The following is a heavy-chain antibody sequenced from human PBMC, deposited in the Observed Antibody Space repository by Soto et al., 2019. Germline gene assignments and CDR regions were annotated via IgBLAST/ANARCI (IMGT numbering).Heavy chain of an antibody. D-gene: IGHD1-1*01. J-gene: IGHJ4*02. Sequence: QVQLVQSGAEVKKPGASVKVSCKASGYTFSDQDINWLRQASGQGPEWLGWMNPNSGDTGYAQNFQGRVTMTRDTAKRPDHMEMSVLSSESPVAYYCARVGGNLNDDYCNDWGQGTLVTVTS. CDR2: MNPNSGDT. CDR3: ARVGGNLNDDYCND. V-gene: IGHV1-8*01. CDR1: GYTFSDQD.